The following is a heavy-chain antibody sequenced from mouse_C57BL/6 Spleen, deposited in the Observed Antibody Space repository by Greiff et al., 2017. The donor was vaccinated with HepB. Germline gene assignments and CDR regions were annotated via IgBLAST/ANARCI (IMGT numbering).Heavy chain of an antibody. CDR2: ITPNNGGT. CDR3: ARGDYRWFFAY. D-gene: IGHD1-1*02. CDR1: GYTFTDYN. V-gene: IGHV1-22*01. J-gene: IGHJ3*01. Sequence: EVQLQQSGPELVKPGASVKMSCKASGYTFTDYNMHWVKQSHGKSLEWIGSITPNNGGTSYNQKFTGKATLTVNKSSSPAYMELRRLTSEESAVYYCARGDYRWFFAYWGQGSLVTVSA.